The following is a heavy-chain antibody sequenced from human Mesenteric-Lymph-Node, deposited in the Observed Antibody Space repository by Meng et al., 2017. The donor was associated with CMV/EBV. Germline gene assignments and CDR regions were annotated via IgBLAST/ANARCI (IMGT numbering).Heavy chain of an antibody. CDR1: GFKFKIYW. CDR3: ARDLITTFGQNY. D-gene: IGHD3-9*01. V-gene: IGHV3-7*01. J-gene: IGHJ4*02. Sequence: LDCAASGFKFKIYWMGWVRQAPGKGLEWVANIKSDGSEKYYADSVKGRFTISRDNTKNSLYLQMNSLRAEDTAVYYCARDLITTFGQNYWGQGTLVTVS. CDR2: IKSDGSEK.